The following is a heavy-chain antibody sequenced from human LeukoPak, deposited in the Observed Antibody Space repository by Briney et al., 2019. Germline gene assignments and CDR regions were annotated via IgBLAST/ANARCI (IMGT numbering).Heavy chain of an antibody. Sequence: GGSLRLSCAASGFTFDDYDMHWARQAPGQGLERVSGVSWNSGSIGYADSVKGRFTISRDNAKNSLYLQMSSLRAEDTALYYCAKDISYYYGSGSLDYWGQGTLVTVSS. J-gene: IGHJ4*02. V-gene: IGHV3-9*01. CDR3: AKDISYYYGSGSLDY. CDR2: VSWNSGSI. D-gene: IGHD3-10*01. CDR1: GFTFDDYD.